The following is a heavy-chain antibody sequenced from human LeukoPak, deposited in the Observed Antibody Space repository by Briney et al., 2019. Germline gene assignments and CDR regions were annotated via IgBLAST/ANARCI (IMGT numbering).Heavy chain of an antibody. D-gene: IGHD3-10*01. CDR3: AREDPYYYGSGTFDP. Sequence: SETLSLTCAVYGGSFSGYYWSWIRQPPGKGLEWIGEINHSGSTNYNPSLKSRVTISVDTSKNQFSLKLSSVTAADTAVYYCAREDPYYYGSGTFDPWGRGTLVTVSS. J-gene: IGHJ5*02. CDR2: INHSGST. CDR1: GGSFSGYY. V-gene: IGHV4-34*01.